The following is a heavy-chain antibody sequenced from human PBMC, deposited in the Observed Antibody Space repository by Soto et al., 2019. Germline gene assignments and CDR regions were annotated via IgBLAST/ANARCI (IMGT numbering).Heavy chain of an antibody. Sequence: PGGSLRLSCAASGFTFSSHAMSWVRQAPGKGLEWISSISAGSEGAYYADSVKGRFTISRDNSKNTLYLQMNSLRAEDTAVYYCARARDTAMVVNWFDPWGQGTLVTGSS. D-gene: IGHD5-18*01. J-gene: IGHJ5*02. V-gene: IGHV3-23*01. CDR3: ARARDTAMVVNWFDP. CDR1: GFTFSSHA. CDR2: ISAGSEGA.